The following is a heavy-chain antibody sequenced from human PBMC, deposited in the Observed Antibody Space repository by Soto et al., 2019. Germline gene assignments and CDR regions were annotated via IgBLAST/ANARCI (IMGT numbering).Heavy chain of an antibody. CDR3: ARELYSSVRFDP. V-gene: IGHV1-18*04. J-gene: IGHJ5*02. CDR2: ISAYNGNT. Sequence: ASVKVSCKASGYTFTSHGISWVRQAPGQGLEWMGWISAYNGNTNYAQSLQGRVTMTRNTSISTAYMELSSLRSEDTAVYYCARELYSSVRFDPWGQGTLVTVSS. D-gene: IGHD6-25*01. CDR1: GYTFTSHG.